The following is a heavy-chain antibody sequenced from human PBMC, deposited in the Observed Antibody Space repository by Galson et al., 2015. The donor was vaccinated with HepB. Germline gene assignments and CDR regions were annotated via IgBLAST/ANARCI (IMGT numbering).Heavy chain of an antibody. CDR1: GFTFRNYA. CDR3: VKVNYGSGSFLVY. CDR2: IRENGAIT. J-gene: IGHJ4*02. Sequence: SLRLSCAGSGFTFRNYAMHWVRQAPGKGLEFVSAIRENGAITYYADSVKDRFNISRDNSKNTLYLQMSNLAPEDTALYYCVKVNYGSGSFLVYWGQGALVTVSS. V-gene: IGHV3-64D*06. D-gene: IGHD3-10*01.